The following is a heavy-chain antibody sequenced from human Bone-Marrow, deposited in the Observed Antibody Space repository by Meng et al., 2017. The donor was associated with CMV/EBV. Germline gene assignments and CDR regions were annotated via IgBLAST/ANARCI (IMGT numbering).Heavy chain of an antibody. Sequence: SVKVSCKASGGTFSSYAISWVRQAPGQGLEWMGGITPIFGTANYAQKFQGRVTITTDESTSTAYMELSSLRSEDTAVYYCAKSYRQYQLPLLYFDYWGQGTLVTVSS. CDR1: GGTFSSYA. V-gene: IGHV1-69*05. CDR3: AKSYRQYQLPLLYFDY. D-gene: IGHD2-2*01. CDR2: ITPIFGTA. J-gene: IGHJ4*02.